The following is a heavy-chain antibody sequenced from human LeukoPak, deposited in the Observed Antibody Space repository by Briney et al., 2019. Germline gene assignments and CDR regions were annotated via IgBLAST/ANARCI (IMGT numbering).Heavy chain of an antibody. J-gene: IGHJ5*02. D-gene: IGHD3-10*01. Sequence: PGGSLRLSCAASGFTFSSYGMSWVRQAPGEGLEWVSAISGSGGSTYYADSVKGRFTISRDNSKNTLYLQMNSLRAEDTAVYYCAKDPLGGSGSNWFDPWGQGTLVTVSS. CDR1: GFTFSSYG. CDR2: ISGSGGST. CDR3: AKDPLGGSGSNWFDP. V-gene: IGHV3-23*01.